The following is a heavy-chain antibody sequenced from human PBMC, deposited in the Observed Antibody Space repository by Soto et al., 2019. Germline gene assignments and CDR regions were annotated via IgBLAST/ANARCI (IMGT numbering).Heavy chain of an antibody. CDR1: GLTVSSNY. D-gene: IGHD1-1*01. Sequence: DVQLVESGGXLXXXXGSLRLSCAASGLTVSSNYMTWVRQAPGQGLEWVSVIYSGGSTYYADSVKGRIAISRDNSRHTVYLQMDSLRAEDTAVYYCARAYKWDEGYFDYWGRGTLVTVSS. CDR3: ARAYKWDEGYFDY. J-gene: IGHJ4*02. V-gene: IGHV3-53*01. CDR2: IYSGGST.